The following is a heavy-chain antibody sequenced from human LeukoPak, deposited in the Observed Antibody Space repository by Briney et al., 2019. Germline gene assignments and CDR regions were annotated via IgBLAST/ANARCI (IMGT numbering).Heavy chain of an antibody. J-gene: IGHJ5*02. CDR1: GGTFSSYA. CDR2: IIPIFGTA. D-gene: IGHD3-10*01. Sequence: SVKVSCKASGGTFSSYAISWVRQAPGQGLEWMGGIIPIFGTANYPQKFQGRVTITMDESTSTAYMELSSLRSEDTAVYYCAGVVSGSGSWITPNWFDPWGQGTLVTVSS. V-gene: IGHV1-69*05. CDR3: AGVVSGSGSWITPNWFDP.